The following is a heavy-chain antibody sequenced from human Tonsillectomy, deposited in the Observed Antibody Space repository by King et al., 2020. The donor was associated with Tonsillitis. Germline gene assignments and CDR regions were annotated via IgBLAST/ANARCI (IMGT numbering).Heavy chain of an antibody. Sequence: QLVQSGAEVKKPGASVKVSCKASGYTFTGYYMHWVRQAPGQGLEWMGWINPNSGGTNYAQKFQGRVTMTRDTSISTAYMELSRLRSDDTAVYYCARGTVISVPLNAFDIWGQGTMVTVSS. D-gene: IGHD2-2*01. CDR2: INPNSGGT. V-gene: IGHV1-2*02. CDR1: GYTFTGYY. J-gene: IGHJ3*02. CDR3: ARGTVISVPLNAFDI.